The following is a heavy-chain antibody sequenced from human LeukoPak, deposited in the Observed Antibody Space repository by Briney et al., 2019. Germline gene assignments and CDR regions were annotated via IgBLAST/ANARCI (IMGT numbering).Heavy chain of an antibody. CDR1: GFTFSSFA. Sequence: PGGSLRLSCAASGFTFSSFAMYWVRQAPGKGPEWVAVISLNGGDTNYAGSVKGRFTISRDNSKNTLYLQMNSLRAEDTAVYYCARDPTTRSNRAQFYSDYWGQGTLVIVSS. J-gene: IGHJ4*02. D-gene: IGHD4-17*01. CDR3: ARDPTTRSNRAQFYSDY. CDR2: ISLNGGDT. V-gene: IGHV3-30*04.